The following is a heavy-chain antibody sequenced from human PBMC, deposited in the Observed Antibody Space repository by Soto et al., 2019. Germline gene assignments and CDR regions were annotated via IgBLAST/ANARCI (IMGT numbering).Heavy chain of an antibody. CDR1: GGSISSYY. Sequence: SETLSLTCTVSGGSISSYYWSWIRQPPGKGLEWIGYIYYSGSTNYNLSLKSRVTVSVDTSKNQFSLKLSSVTAADTAVYYCAREPWGKLGSSYYYYYMDVWGKGTTVTVSS. CDR3: AREPWGKLGSSYYYYYMDV. V-gene: IGHV4-59*01. CDR2: IYYSGST. J-gene: IGHJ6*03. D-gene: IGHD7-27*01.